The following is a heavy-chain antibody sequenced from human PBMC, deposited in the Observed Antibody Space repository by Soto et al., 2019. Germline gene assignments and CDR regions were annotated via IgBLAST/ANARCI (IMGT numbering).Heavy chain of an antibody. CDR1: GGSISSGGYS. CDR3: ARGQVVAAQH. V-gene: IGHV4-30-2*01. CDR2: IYHSGST. D-gene: IGHD2-15*01. J-gene: IGHJ4*02. Sequence: QLQLQESGSGLVKPSQTLSLTCAVSGGSISSGGYSWSWIRQPPGKGLEWIGYIYHSGSTYYNPSLXRXVXTXLDRPKNQFSLKLSSVTAADTAVYYCARGQVVAAQHGGQGTLVTVSS.